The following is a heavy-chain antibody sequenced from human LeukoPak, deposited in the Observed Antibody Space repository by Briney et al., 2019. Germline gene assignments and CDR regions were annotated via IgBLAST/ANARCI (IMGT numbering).Heavy chain of an antibody. Sequence: PSETLSLTCTVSGGSIISSTYYWGWVRQSPGKGLEWIGNIYYSGTTYYNPSLKSRVTISEDTSRNRFSLMLSSVTAAGTAIYYCARQVSDYYYHYMDVWGEGTTVIASS. CDR2: IYYSGTT. J-gene: IGHJ6*03. CDR1: GGSIISSTYY. CDR3: ARQVSDYYYHYMDV. V-gene: IGHV4-39*01.